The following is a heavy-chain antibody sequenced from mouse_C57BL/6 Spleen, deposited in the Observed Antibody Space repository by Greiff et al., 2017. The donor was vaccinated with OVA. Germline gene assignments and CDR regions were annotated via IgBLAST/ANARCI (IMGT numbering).Heavy chain of an antibody. CDR1: GYTFTSYW. J-gene: IGHJ1*03. CDR3: ARSDTVGWYFDV. V-gene: IGHV1-72*01. CDR2: IDPNSGGT. Sequence: QVHVKQPGAELVKPGASVKLSCKASGYTFTSYWMHWVKQRPGRGLEWIGRIDPNSGGTKYNEKFKSKATLTVDTPSSTADMQLSSLTSEDSAVYYCARSDTVGWYFDVWGTGTTVTVSS. D-gene: IGHD1-1*01.